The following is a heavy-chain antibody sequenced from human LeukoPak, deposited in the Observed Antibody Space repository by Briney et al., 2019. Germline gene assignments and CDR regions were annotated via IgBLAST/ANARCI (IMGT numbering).Heavy chain of an antibody. CDR1: GYTFTGYY. V-gene: IGHV1-2*02. Sequence: ASVKVSCKASGYTFTGYYMHWVRQAPGQGLEWMGWINPNSGGTNYAQKFQGRVTMTRDTSISTAYMELRRLRSADTAVYYCARDHRGGYYGSGSYYPPYYFDYWGQGTLVTVSS. CDR3: ARDHRGGYYGSGSYYPPYYFDY. CDR2: INPNSGGT. D-gene: IGHD3-10*01. J-gene: IGHJ4*02.